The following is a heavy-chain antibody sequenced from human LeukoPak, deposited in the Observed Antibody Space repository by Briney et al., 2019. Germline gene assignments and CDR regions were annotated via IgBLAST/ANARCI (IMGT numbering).Heavy chain of an antibody. J-gene: IGHJ5*02. V-gene: IGHV3-20*01. CDR3: ARDTRAAAGTFTWFDP. CDR1: GFTFDDYG. CDR2: INWNGGST. Sequence: GGSLRLSCAASGFTFDDYGMSWVRQAPGRGLEWVSGINWNGGSTGYADSVKGRFTISRDNAKNSLYLQMNSLRAEDTALYHCARDTRAAAGTFTWFDPWGQGTLVTVSS. D-gene: IGHD6-13*01.